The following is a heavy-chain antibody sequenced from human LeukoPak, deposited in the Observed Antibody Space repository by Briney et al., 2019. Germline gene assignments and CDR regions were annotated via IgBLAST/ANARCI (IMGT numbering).Heavy chain of an antibody. Sequence: ASVKVSCKASGYTFTSHHVHWVRQAPGQGLEWMGIINPSGGSTNYARKLQGRVTMTTDTSTSTAYMELRSLRSDDTAVYYCARGVSIAVAGTGRWFDPWGQGTLVTVSS. CDR3: ARGVSIAVAGTGRWFDP. CDR2: INPSGGST. D-gene: IGHD6-19*01. J-gene: IGHJ5*02. V-gene: IGHV1-46*01. CDR1: GYTFTSHH.